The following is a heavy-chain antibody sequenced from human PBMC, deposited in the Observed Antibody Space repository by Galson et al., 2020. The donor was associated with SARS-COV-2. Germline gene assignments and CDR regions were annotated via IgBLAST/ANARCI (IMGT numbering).Heavy chain of an antibody. CDR2: IIPIFGTA. D-gene: IGHD1-26*01. V-gene: IGHV1-69*13. Sequence: SVKVSCKASGGTFSSYAISWVRQAPGQGLEWMGGIIPIFGTANYAQKFQGRVTITADESTSTAYMELSSLRSEDTAVYYCAREGVGGELGDWYFDLWGRGTLVNVSS. CDR3: AREGVGGELGDWYFDL. CDR1: GGTFSSYA. J-gene: IGHJ2*01.